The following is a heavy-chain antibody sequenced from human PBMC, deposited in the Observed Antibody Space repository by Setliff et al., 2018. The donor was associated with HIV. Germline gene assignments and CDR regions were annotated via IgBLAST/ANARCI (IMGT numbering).Heavy chain of an antibody. J-gene: IGHJ5*02. Sequence: SETLSLTCTVSGGSISSYYWNWIRQPPGKGLEWIGYIYYSGSTNYNPSLKSRVTISVDTSKNQFSLKLSSVTAADTAVYYCAREEDYNFWSGYDWFDPWGQGTLVTVSS. D-gene: IGHD3-3*01. CDR1: GGSISSYY. CDR2: IYYSGST. CDR3: AREEDYNFWSGYDWFDP. V-gene: IGHV4-59*01.